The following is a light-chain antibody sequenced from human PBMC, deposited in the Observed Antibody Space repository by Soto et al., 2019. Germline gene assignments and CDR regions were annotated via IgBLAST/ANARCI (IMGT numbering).Light chain of an antibody. V-gene: IGKV1-6*01. CDR3: LQDYNYPRT. CDR1: QGIRTE. J-gene: IGKJ1*01. CDR2: GKS. Sequence: AIQMTQSPSSLSASVGDRVTITFRASQGIRTELGWYQQKPGKAPKLLIYGKSTLQSGVPTRFSGSGSGTEFTLTISSLQPEEFATYFCLQDYNYPRTFCQGTKVEIK.